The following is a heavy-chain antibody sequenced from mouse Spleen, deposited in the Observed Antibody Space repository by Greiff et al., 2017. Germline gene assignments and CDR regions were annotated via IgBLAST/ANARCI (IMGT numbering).Heavy chain of an antibody. V-gene: IGHV1-59*01. CDR2: IDPSDSYT. D-gene: IGHD4-1*01. Sequence: VQLQQPGAELVRPGTSVKLSCKASGYTFTSYWMHWVKQRPGQGLEWIGVIDPSDSYTNYNQKFKGKATLTVDTSSSTAYMQLSSLTSEDSAVYYCARGGTGYAMDYWGQGTSVTVSS. J-gene: IGHJ4*01. CDR1: GYTFTSYW. CDR3: ARGGTGYAMDY.